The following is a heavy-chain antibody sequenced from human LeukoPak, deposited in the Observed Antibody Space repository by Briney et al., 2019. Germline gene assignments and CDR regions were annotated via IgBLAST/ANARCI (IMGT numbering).Heavy chain of an antibody. J-gene: IGHJ6*03. CDR2: IYYSGST. V-gene: IGHV4-39*07. Sequence: WIRQPPGKGLEWIGSIYYSGSTYYNPSLKSRVTISVDTSKNQFSLKLSSVTAADTAVYYCASSTSSPLHMDVWGKGTTVTVSS. D-gene: IGHD2-2*01. CDR3: ASSTSSPLHMDV.